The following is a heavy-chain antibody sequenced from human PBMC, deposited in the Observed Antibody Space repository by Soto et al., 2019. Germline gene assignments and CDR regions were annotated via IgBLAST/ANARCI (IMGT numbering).Heavy chain of an antibody. CDR2: ISYDGSNK. J-gene: IGHJ4*02. CDR1: GFTFSSYG. V-gene: IGHV3-30*03. D-gene: IGHD6-19*01. Sequence: QVQLVESGGGVVQPGRSLRLSCAASGFTFSSYGMHWVRQAPGKGLEWVAVISYDGSNKYYADSVKGRFTISRDNSKNTLYLQMNSLRAEDTAVYYCARDHRPDLSGWYGYWGQGTLVTVSS. CDR3: ARDHRPDLSGWYGY.